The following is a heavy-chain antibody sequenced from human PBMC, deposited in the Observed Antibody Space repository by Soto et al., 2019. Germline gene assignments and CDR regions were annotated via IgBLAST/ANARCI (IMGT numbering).Heavy chain of an antibody. D-gene: IGHD3-22*01. CDR1: GFTFSNYW. Sequence: GGSLRLSCAASGFTFSNYWMSWVRQAPGKGLEWVANIKQDGSQKWYVDSVKGRFTIPRDNGKNSLYLQMNSLRAEDTAVYYCARGDYYDTSGPFSDAFDIWGRGTIVTVSS. V-gene: IGHV3-7*04. CDR2: IKQDGSQK. J-gene: IGHJ3*02. CDR3: ARGDYYDTSGPFSDAFDI.